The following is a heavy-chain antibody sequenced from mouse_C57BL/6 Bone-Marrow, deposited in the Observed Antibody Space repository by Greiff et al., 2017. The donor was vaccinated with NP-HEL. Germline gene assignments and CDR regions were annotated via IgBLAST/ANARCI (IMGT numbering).Heavy chain of an antibody. Sequence: VQLKESGAELVRPGASVKLSCTASGFNIKDDYMHWVKQRPEQGLEWIGWIDPENGDTEYASKFQGKATITADTSSNTAYLQLSSLTSEDTAVYYCTTLGITGTDYWGQGTTLTVSS. D-gene: IGHD4-1*01. CDR1: GFNIKDDY. CDR2: IDPENGDT. V-gene: IGHV14-4*01. J-gene: IGHJ2*01. CDR3: TTLGITGTDY.